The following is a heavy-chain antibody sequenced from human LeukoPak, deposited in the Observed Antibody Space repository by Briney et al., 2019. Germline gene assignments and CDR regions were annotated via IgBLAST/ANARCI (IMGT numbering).Heavy chain of an antibody. CDR3: ARDRALYSGIQQQLVAPYWFDP. V-gene: IGHV1-2*02. Sequence: ASVKVSCKASGYTFTGYYMHWVRQAPGQGLEWMGWINPNSGGTNYAQKFQGRVTMTRDTSISTAYMELSRLRSDDTAVYYCARDRALYSGIQQQLVAPYWFDPWGQGTLVTVSS. CDR1: GYTFTGYY. D-gene: IGHD6-13*01. CDR2: INPNSGGT. J-gene: IGHJ5*02.